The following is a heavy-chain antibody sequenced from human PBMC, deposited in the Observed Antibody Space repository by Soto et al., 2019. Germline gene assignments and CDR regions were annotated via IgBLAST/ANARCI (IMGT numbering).Heavy chain of an antibody. CDR2: INAANGNT. Sequence: GVSVKVCSDESGVTFTYYSIRSLFHDPKQRLEWMGWINAANGNTKYSQMFQGRATITRDTSSTTVYMEMSSLRSEDTAVYFCARDNFPGIAVGGVLSYPAHGMDIRGPGPTVTVSS. CDR1: GVTFTYYS. CDR3: ARDNFPGIAVGGVLSYPAHGMDI. J-gene: IGHJ6*02. V-gene: IGHV1-3*01. D-gene: IGHD6-19*01.